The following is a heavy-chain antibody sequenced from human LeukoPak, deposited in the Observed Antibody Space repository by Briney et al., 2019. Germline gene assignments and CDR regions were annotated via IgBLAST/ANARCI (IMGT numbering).Heavy chain of an antibody. CDR1: GGSISSGDYY. D-gene: IGHD2-21*01. V-gene: IGHV4-30-4*08. CDR2: IYYSGST. Sequence: SQTLSLTCTVSGGSISSGDYYWSWIRQPPGKGLEWIGYIYYSGSTSYNPSLKSRVTILVDTSKNQFSLKLTFVTAADTAVYYCARHGAAAYSLDYWGQGALVTVSS. CDR3: ARHGAAAYSLDY. J-gene: IGHJ4*02.